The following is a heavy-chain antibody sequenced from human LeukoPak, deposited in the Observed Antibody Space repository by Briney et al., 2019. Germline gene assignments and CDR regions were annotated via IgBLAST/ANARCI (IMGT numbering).Heavy chain of an antibody. CDR1: GGSFSSSTYY. V-gene: IGHV4-39*07. Sequence: SETLSLTCTVSGGSFSSSTYYWGWIRQPPGKGLEWIGTIYYSGSTYYNPSLKSRVTISLDTSKNQFSLKLSSVTAADTAVYYCARGYCSGGSCQTDYWGQGTLVTVSS. J-gene: IGHJ4*02. D-gene: IGHD2-15*01. CDR2: IYYSGST. CDR3: ARGYCSGGSCQTDY.